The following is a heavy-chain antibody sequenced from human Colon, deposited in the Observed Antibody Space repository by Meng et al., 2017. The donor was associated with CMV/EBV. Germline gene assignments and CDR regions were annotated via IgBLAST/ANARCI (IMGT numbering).Heavy chain of an antibody. CDR2: IHYSGTT. CDR1: GVSVSNYW. Sequence: GSLRLSCTVSGVSVSNYWWSWIRQSPGKGLEWIGYIHYSGTTNQNPSLRGRVIMSVDTSKNQFSLKLSSVTAVDTAVYYCARDSYHYGSSTYNWFDPWGQGTLVTVSS. V-gene: IGHV4-59*02. CDR3: ARDSYHYGSSTYNWFDP. J-gene: IGHJ5*02. D-gene: IGHD3-10*01.